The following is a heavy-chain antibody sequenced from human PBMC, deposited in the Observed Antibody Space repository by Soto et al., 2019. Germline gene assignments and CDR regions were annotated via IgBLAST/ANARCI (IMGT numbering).Heavy chain of an antibody. CDR1: GGSIISGGYY. CDR2: IYYSGST. V-gene: IGHV4-31*03. CDR3: ARTPGY. Sequence: QVQLQESGPGLVKPSQTLSLTCTVSGGSIISGGYYWSWTRQQPGKGLEWIGYIYYSGSTYYKPYLKRRVTISVETSKNQLSLKLCSVTAADADVYYCARTPGYWGQETLVNFSS. J-gene: IGHJ4*02.